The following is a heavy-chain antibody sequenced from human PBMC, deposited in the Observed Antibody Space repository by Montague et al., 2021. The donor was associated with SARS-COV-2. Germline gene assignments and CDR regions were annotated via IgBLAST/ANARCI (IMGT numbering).Heavy chain of an antibody. J-gene: IGHJ6*02. D-gene: IGHD3-3*01. CDR2: INSDGSST. V-gene: IGHV3-74*01. CDR1: GFTFRSYW. CDR3: ARSIGDFWSGYEDYCSAMGV. Sequence: SLRLSCAASGFTFRSYWMHWVRQAPGKGLVWVSRINSDGSSTGYADSVKGRFTISRDNAKNTLYLQMNSLRAEDTAVYYCARSIGDFWSGYEDYCSAMGVWGQGTTVTVSS.